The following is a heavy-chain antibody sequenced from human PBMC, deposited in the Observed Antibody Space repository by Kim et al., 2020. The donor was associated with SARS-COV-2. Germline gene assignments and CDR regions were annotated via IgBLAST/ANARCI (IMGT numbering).Heavy chain of an antibody. Sequence: GGSLRLSCAASGFTFSSYSMNWVRQAPGKGLEWVSSISSSSSYIYYADSVKGRFTISRDNAKNSLYLQMNSLRAEDTAVYYCARAPVGATPDYYYGMDVWGQGTTVTVSS. CDR3: ARAPVGATPDYYYGMDV. CDR2: ISSSSSYI. J-gene: IGHJ6*02. V-gene: IGHV3-21*01. CDR1: GFTFSSYS. D-gene: IGHD1-26*01.